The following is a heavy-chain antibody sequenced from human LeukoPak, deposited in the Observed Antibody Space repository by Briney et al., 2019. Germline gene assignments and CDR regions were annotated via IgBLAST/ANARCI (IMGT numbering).Heavy chain of an antibody. CDR1: GGSISSGGYY. CDR3: ARYRGYSYDH. V-gene: IGHV4-30-2*01. J-gene: IGHJ4*02. CDR2: IYHSGST. Sequence: SETLSLTCTVSGGSISSGGYYWSWIRQPPGKGLEWIGYIYHSGSTYYNPSLKSRVTISVDRSKNQFSPKLSSVTAADTAVYYCARYRGYSYDHWGQGTLVTVSS. D-gene: IGHD5-18*01.